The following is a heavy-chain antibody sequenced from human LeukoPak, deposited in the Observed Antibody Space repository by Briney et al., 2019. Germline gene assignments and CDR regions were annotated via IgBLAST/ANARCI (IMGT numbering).Heavy chain of an antibody. CDR3: ARDYDYVWGSYRYTEFDY. D-gene: IGHD3-16*02. CDR2: ISSSSSYI. J-gene: IGHJ4*02. CDR1: GFTFSSYS. V-gene: IGHV3-21*01. Sequence: PGGSLGLSCAASGFTFSSYSMNWVRQAPGKGLERVSSISSSSSYIYYADSVKGRFTISRDNAKNSLYLQMNSLRAEDTAVYYCARDYDYVWGSYRYTEFDYWGQGTLVTVSS.